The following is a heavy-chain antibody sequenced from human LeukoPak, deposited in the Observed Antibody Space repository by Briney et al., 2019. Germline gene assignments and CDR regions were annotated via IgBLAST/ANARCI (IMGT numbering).Heavy chain of an antibody. V-gene: IGHV3-64*01. CDR2: ISSHGGST. J-gene: IGHJ6*03. Sequence: GGSLRLSCAASGFTFSTYAMHWVRQAPGKGLEYVSAISSHGGSTYYANSVRGRFTISRDNSKNSLYLQMNSLRAEDTALYYCAKGFSWYYYYMDVWGKGTTVTVSS. CDR1: GFTFSTYA. CDR3: AKGFSWYYYYMDV. D-gene: IGHD3-3*01.